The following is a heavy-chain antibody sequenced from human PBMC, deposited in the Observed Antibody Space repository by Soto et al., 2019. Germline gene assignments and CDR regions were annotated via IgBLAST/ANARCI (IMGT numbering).Heavy chain of an antibody. Sequence: PGESLKISCKSSGYSFTSYWVAWVRQMPGKGLEWMGIIYPGDSDTRYSPSIQGQVTISADKSISTAYLQWSSLKASDTAMYYCASRYCSSTSCYHQAEYRFDYWGQGTLVTVSS. CDR1: GYSFTSYW. CDR2: IYPGDSDT. D-gene: IGHD2-2*01. J-gene: IGHJ4*02. V-gene: IGHV5-51*01. CDR3: ASRYCSSTSCYHQAEYRFDY.